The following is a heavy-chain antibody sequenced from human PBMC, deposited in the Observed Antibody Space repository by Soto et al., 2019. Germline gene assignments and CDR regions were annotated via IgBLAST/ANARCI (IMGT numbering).Heavy chain of an antibody. CDR1: GFTFSSYS. Sequence: PGGSLRLSCAASGFTFSSYSMNWVRQAPGKGLEWVSSISSSSSYIYYADPVKGRFTISRDNAKNSLYLQMNSLRAEDTAVYYCARDLGFEAFDYWGQGTLVTVSS. CDR3: ARDLGFEAFDY. V-gene: IGHV3-21*01. CDR2: ISSSSSYI. J-gene: IGHJ4*02. D-gene: IGHD3-10*01.